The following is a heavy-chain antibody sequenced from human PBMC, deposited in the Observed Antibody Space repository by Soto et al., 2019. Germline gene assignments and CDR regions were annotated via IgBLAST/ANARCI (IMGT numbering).Heavy chain of an antibody. Sequence: GGSLRLSCAASGFTFSSYAMSWVRQAPGKGLEWVSAISGSGDSTYYADSVKGRFTISRDNSKNTLYLQMNSLRAEDTAVYYCANGALGYCTSTSCHAYWFDPWGQGTLVTVSS. CDR2: ISGSGDST. V-gene: IGHV3-23*01. CDR3: ANGALGYCTSTSCHAYWFDP. D-gene: IGHD2-2*01. CDR1: GFTFSSYA. J-gene: IGHJ5*02.